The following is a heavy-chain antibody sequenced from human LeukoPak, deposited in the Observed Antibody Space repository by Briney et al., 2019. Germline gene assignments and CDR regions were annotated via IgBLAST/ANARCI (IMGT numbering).Heavy chain of an antibody. CDR2: IKQDGSEK. Sequence: GGSLRLSCAASGFTFSSYAMSWVRQAPGKGLEWVANIKQDGSEKYYVDSVKGRFTISRDNAKNSLYLQMNSLRAEDTAVYYCARGGDDFWSGYFRPFDYWGQGTLVTVSS. V-gene: IGHV3-7*01. J-gene: IGHJ4*02. CDR1: GFTFSSYA. D-gene: IGHD3-3*01. CDR3: ARGGDDFWSGYFRPFDY.